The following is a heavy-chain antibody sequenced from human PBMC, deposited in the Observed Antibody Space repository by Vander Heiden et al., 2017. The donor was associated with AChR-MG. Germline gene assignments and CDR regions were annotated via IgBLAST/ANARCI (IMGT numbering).Heavy chain of an antibody. CDR1: TNTLSGYY. V-gene: IGHV1-2*06. J-gene: IGHJ6*03. CDR2: INPSNGKV. Sequence: QVQLVQSGAEVGKPGASATVSCQASTNTLSGYYLHWVRLAPGRGLEWMGRINPSNGKVVSPHKFQDRVTMTWDTSIDTAYMELTSLTSDDTAIYYCAKGAGLPNRYYYYYMDVWGTGTTVAVSS. CDR3: AKGAGLPNRYYYYYMDV.